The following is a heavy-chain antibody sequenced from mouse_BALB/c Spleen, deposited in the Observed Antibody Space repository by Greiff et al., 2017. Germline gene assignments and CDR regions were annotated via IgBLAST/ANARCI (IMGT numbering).Heavy chain of an antibody. Sequence: EVNVVESGGGLVQPGGSRKLSCAASGFTFSSFGMHWVRQAPEKGLEWVAYISSGSSTIYYADTVKGRFTISRDNPKNTLFLQMTSLRSEDTAMYYCARPNYYGSSPLDYWGQGTTLTVSS. CDR2: ISSGSSTI. CDR3: ARPNYYGSSPLDY. V-gene: IGHV5-17*02. CDR1: GFTFSSFG. D-gene: IGHD1-1*01. J-gene: IGHJ2*01.